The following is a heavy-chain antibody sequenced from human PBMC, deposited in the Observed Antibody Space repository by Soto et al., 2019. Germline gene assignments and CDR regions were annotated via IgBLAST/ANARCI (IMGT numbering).Heavy chain of an antibody. Sequence: GGSLRLSCAASAFTFSTYAMHWVRQAPGKGLEWVAVISYDGSNKYYADSVKGRFTISRDNSKNTLYLEMSILRAEDTAVYYCARGGYCSGGSCYSGLPPDYWGQGAVVTVSS. CDR2: ISYDGSNK. D-gene: IGHD2-15*01. CDR3: ARGGYCSGGSCYSGLPPDY. V-gene: IGHV3-30-3*01. CDR1: AFTFSTYA. J-gene: IGHJ4*02.